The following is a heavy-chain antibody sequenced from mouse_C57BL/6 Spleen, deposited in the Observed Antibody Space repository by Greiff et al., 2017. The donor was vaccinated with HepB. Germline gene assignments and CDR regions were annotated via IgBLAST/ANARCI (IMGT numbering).Heavy chain of an antibody. CDR3: AREGLYYYGSRRYFDV. CDR2: IYPSDSET. D-gene: IGHD1-1*01. CDR1: GYTFTSYW. J-gene: IGHJ1*03. Sequence: QVQLQQPGAELVRPGSSVKLSCKASGYTFTSYWMDWVKQRPGQGLEWIGNIYPSDSETHYNQKFKDKATLTVDKSSSTAYMQLSSRTSEDSAVYYCAREGLYYYGSRRYFDVWGTGTTVTVSS. V-gene: IGHV1-61*01.